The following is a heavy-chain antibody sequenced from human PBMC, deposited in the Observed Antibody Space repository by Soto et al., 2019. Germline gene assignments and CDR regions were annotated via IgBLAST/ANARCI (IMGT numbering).Heavy chain of an antibody. J-gene: IGHJ4*02. V-gene: IGHV4-4*08. D-gene: IGHD1-1*01. CDR1: GGFIDFYS. CDR2: SYSSGTT. Sequence: SETLSLTCTVSGGFIDFYSWSWILQAPGKRLDWIVCSYSSGTTIYNPSFKSRVSISIDTSKTQFSLRLRSVTPADTAVYYCAGGQNGNNLLDTWGQRKLVTVSS. CDR3: AGGQNGNNLLDT.